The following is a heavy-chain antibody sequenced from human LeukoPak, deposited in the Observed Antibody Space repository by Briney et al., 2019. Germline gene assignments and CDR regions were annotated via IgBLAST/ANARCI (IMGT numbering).Heavy chain of an antibody. V-gene: IGHV3-53*01. D-gene: IGHD1-20*01. CDR3: ARDPLTGIGLKGMDV. Sequence: GGSLRLSCAASGFTVSSNYMSWVRQAPGKGLEWVSVIYSGGSTYYADSVKGRFTISRDNSKNTLYLQMNSLRAEDTAVYYCARDPLTGIGLKGMDVWGKGTTVTVSS. J-gene: IGHJ6*03. CDR1: GFTVSSNY. CDR2: IYSGGST.